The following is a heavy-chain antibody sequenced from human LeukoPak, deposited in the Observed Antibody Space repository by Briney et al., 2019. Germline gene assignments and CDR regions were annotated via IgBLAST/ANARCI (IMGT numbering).Heavy chain of an antibody. CDR3: ARGAWSLDY. D-gene: IGHD2-15*01. Sequence: SETLSLTCIVSGGSISGYDWSWLRQPPVKGLEWIAYFHKSGCTDYNPSLKSRVIISADTSRNQLFLQVTSLTATATAVYYRARGAWSLDYWGQGTLVTVSS. CDR2: FHKSGCT. J-gene: IGHJ4*02. CDR1: GGSISGYD. V-gene: IGHV4-59*13.